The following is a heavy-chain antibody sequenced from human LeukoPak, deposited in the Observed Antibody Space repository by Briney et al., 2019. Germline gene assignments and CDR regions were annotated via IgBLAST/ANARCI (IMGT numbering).Heavy chain of an antibody. Sequence: SETLSLTCAVSGGSISSSNWWSWVRQPPGKGLEWIGEIYHSGSTNYNPSLKSRVTISVDKSKNQFSLKLSSVTAADTAVYYCARQPPSGSYSLFDYWGQGTLVTVSS. CDR3: ARQPPSGSYSLFDY. V-gene: IGHV4-4*02. J-gene: IGHJ4*02. D-gene: IGHD1-26*01. CDR1: GGSISSSNW. CDR2: IYHSGST.